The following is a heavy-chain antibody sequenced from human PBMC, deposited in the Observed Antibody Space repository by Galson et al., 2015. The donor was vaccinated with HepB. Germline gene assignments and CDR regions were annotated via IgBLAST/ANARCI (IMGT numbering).Heavy chain of an antibody. J-gene: IGHJ4*02. D-gene: IGHD3-22*01. CDR1: GYTFTGYS. V-gene: IGHV1-2*06. Sequence: SVKVSCKASGYTFTGYSMHWVRQAPGQGLEWMGRINPNSDGTNYAQKFQGRVTMTRDTSISTAYMEVSRLRSDDTAVYYCARESESDSSGYRFIDYWGQGTLVTVSS. CDR2: INPNSDGT. CDR3: ARESESDSSGYRFIDY.